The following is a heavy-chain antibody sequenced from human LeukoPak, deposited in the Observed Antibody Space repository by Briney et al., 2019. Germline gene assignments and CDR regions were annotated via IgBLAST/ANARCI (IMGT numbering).Heavy chain of an antibody. Sequence: ASVTVSCKASGYTFTGYYMHWVRQAPGQGLEWMGWINPNSGGTNYAQKFQGRVTTTRDTSISTAYMELSRLRSDDTAVYYCARETVYGTDLYYYYYGMDVWGQGTTVTVSS. CDR2: INPNSGGT. J-gene: IGHJ6*02. CDR3: ARETVYGTDLYYYYYGMDV. D-gene: IGHD1-14*01. CDR1: GYTFTGYY. V-gene: IGHV1-2*02.